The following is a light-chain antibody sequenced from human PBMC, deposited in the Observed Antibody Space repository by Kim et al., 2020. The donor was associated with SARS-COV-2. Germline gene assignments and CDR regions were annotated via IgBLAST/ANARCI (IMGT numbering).Light chain of an antibody. Sequence: GQSVTISCTGPSSDVSGYNYVSWYQHHPGKAPNLMIYDVSKRPSGVSNRFSGSKSGNTASLTISGLQAEDAANYYCSSYTSSSTWVFGGGTQLTVL. CDR2: DVS. J-gene: IGLJ3*02. CDR3: SSYTSSSTWV. CDR1: SSDVSGYNY. V-gene: IGLV2-14*03.